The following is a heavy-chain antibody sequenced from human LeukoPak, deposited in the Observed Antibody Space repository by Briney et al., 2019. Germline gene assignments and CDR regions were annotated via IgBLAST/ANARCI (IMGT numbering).Heavy chain of an antibody. D-gene: IGHD6-6*01. CDR1: GYTFPSNF. Sequence: ASVMVSCKASGYTFPSNFMHWVRQAPGQWLEWMGIINPTGGSTTYAQKFQGRVTMTRDTSTSTVYMELSSLRSDDTAVYYCARTAARRFDYWGQGTLVTVSS. CDR3: ARTAARRFDY. CDR2: INPTGGST. J-gene: IGHJ4*02. V-gene: IGHV1-46*01.